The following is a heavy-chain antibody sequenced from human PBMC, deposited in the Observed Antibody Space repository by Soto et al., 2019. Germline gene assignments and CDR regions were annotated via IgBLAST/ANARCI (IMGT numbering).Heavy chain of an antibody. CDR3: ARVRGSSHYYYGMDV. V-gene: IGHV1-69*13. CDR2: IIPIFGTA. Sequence: GASVKVSCKASGGTFSSYAISWVRQAPGQGLEWMGGIIPIFGTANYAQKFQGRVTITADESTSTAYMELSSLRSEDTAVYYCARVRGSSHYYYGMDVWGQGTTVTVSS. CDR1: GGTFSSYA. J-gene: IGHJ6*02.